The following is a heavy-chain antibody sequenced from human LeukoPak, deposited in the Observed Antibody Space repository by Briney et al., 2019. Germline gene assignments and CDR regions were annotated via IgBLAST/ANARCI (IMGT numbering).Heavy chain of an antibody. D-gene: IGHD3-16*01. CDR3: ARDLMLDYYYYGMDV. CDR1: GGSFSGYY. V-gene: IGHV4-34*01. Sequence: SETLSLTCAVYGGSFSGYYWSWIRQPPGKGLEWIGYIYHSGSTYYNPSLKSRVTISVDRSKNQFSLKLSSVTAADTAVYYCARDLMLDYYYYGMDVWGQGTTVTVSS. J-gene: IGHJ6*02. CDR2: IYHSGST.